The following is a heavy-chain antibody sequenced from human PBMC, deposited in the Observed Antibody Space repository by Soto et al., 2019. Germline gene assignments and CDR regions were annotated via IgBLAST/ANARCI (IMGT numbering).Heavy chain of an antibody. CDR2: TYYRSKWYN. V-gene: IGHV6-1*01. CDR3: ARVNWNLGYYGMDV. CDR1: GDSVSSNSAA. Sequence: PSQTLSLTCAISGDSVSSNSAAWNWIRQSPSRGLEWLGRTYYRSKWYNDYAVSVKSRITINPDTSKNQFSMQLNSVNPEATAVYYSARVNWNLGYYGMDVWGQGTTVTSP. D-gene: IGHD1-7*01. J-gene: IGHJ6*02.